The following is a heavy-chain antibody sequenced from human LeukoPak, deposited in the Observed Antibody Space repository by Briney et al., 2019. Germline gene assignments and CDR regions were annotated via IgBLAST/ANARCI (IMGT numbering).Heavy chain of an antibody. J-gene: IGHJ6*02. CDR2: INHSGST. CDR1: GGSFSGYY. V-gene: IGHV4-34*01. Sequence: SETLSLTCAVYGGSFSGYYWSWIRQPPGKGLEWIGEINHSGSTNYNPSLKSRVTISVDTSKNQFSLKLSSVTAADTAVYYCARRVDTAMENYYYGMDVWGQGTTVTVSS. D-gene: IGHD5-18*01. CDR3: ARRVDTAMENYYYGMDV.